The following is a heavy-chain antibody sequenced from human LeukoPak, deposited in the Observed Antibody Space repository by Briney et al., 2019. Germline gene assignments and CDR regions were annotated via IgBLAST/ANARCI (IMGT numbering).Heavy chain of an antibody. V-gene: IGHV4-39*01. CDR3: ARGYDY. CDR2: INDSGST. D-gene: IGHD3-22*01. CDR1: GGSLIGSTSY. Sequence: SETLSLSCTVSGGSLIGSTSYWGWIRQPPGKGLDWFGLINDSGSTYYNPSLRSRVTISVDTSKNQFSLKLNSVTASDTAVYDCARGYDYWGQGTLVTVSS. J-gene: IGHJ4*02.